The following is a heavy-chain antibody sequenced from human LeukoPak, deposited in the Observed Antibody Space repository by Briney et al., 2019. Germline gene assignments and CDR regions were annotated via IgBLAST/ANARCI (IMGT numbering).Heavy chain of an antibody. CDR2: IKGDGSIT. Sequence: GGSLRLSCAASGFTVRSTYMSWVRQAPGKGLVWVSRIKGDGSITTYADSVKGRFTISRDNAKNTVFLQMNSLRAEDTAVYYCARVGVSWGGFDIWGQGTMVTVSS. D-gene: IGHD7-27*01. CDR3: ARVGVSWGGFDI. CDR1: GFTVRSTY. J-gene: IGHJ3*02. V-gene: IGHV3-74*03.